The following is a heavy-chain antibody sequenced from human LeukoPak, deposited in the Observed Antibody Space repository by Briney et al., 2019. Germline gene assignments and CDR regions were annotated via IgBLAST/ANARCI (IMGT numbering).Heavy chain of an antibody. V-gene: IGHV3-30*18. CDR1: GFTFSNYG. D-gene: IGHD5-18*01. CDR2: ISYDGSNK. J-gene: IGHJ4*02. CDR3: AKDGRRPDTAQYYFDY. Sequence: GGSLRLSCAASGFTFSNYGMHWVRQAPGKGLEWVAVISYDGSNKYYADSVKGRFTISRNNSKNTLYLQMNSLRAEDTAVYYCAKDGRRPDTAQYYFDYWGQGTLVTVSS.